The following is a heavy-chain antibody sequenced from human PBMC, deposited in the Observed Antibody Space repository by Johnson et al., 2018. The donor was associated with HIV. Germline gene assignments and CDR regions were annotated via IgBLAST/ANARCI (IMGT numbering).Heavy chain of an antibody. CDR1: GFTFSSYG. CDR2: IWYDGSNK. J-gene: IGHJ3*02. D-gene: IGHD3-16*01. Sequence: QVQLVESGGGVVQPGRSLRLSCAASGFTFSSYGMHWVRQAPGKGLEWVAVIWYDGSNKYYADSVKGRFTISRDNSENTLNLQMNSLRGEDTAVYYCATSSLGWGLDGFDIWGRGTMVTVSS. V-gene: IGHV3-33*01. CDR3: ATSSLGWGLDGFDI.